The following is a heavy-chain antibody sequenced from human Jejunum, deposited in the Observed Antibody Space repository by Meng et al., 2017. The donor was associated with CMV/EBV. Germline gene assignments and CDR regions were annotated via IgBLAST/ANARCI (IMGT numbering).Heavy chain of an antibody. D-gene: IGHD3-16*01. V-gene: IGHV1-69*04. Sequence: QVPLAQSGAEVKKPGSEGQVPCKASGGTCSSYAMSWVRQAPGQGLEWMERIIRILGIANYAQKSQGRVTITADKSTSAAYMELSSLRSEDTAVYYCARASRVLGGFDYWGQGTLVTVSS. CDR3: ARASRVLGGFDY. J-gene: IGHJ4*02. CDR1: GGTCSSYA. CDR2: IIRILGIA.